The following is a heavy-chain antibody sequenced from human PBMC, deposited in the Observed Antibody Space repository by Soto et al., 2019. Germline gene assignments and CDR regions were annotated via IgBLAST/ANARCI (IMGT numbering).Heavy chain of an antibody. D-gene: IGHD3-22*01. CDR2: IIPIFGTA. J-gene: IGHJ6*02. CDR3: ARGSDSSGYYYVNSYYYGMDV. V-gene: IGHV1-69*13. CDR1: GGTFSSYA. Sequence: SVKVPCKASGGTFSSYAISWVRQAPGQGLEWMGGIIPIFGTANYAQKFQGRVTITADESTSTAYMELSSLRSEDTAVYYCARGSDSSGYYYVNSYYYGMDVWGQGTTVTVSS.